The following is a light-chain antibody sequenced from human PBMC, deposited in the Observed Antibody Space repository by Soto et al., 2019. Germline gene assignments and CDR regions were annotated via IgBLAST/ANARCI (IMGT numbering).Light chain of an antibody. V-gene: IGKV3-20*01. CDR1: QSVSSSY. J-gene: IGKJ1*01. Sequence: DIALTQSPGALSLSPGESATLSCRSSQSVSSSYLAWYQQKPGQAPRLIIYGASSRATGIPDRFSGSGSGTDFTLTISRLEPEDFAVYYCQQYGSSPRAFGQGTKVDIK. CDR2: GAS. CDR3: QQYGSSPRA.